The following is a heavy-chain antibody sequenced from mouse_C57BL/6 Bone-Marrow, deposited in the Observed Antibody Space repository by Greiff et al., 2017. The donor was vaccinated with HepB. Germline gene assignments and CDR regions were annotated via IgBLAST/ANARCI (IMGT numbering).Heavy chain of an antibody. CDR3: ARLGLPGSYWYFDV. Sequence: DVMLVESGGGLVQPGESLKLSCESNEYEFPSHDMSWVRQTPEKGLELVAAINSDGGSTYYPDTMESRFIISRDNTKKTLYLQMSRLRSEDTALYYCARLGLPGSYWYFDVWGTGTTVTVSS. CDR2: INSDGGST. J-gene: IGHJ1*03. CDR1: EYEFPSHD. D-gene: IGHD3-1*01. V-gene: IGHV5-2*01.